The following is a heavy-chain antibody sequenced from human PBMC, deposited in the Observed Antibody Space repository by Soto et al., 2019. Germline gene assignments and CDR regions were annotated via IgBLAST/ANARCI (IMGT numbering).Heavy chain of an antibody. V-gene: IGHV3-21*01. J-gene: IGHJ3*01. D-gene: IGHD3-10*01. Sequence: EVQLVESGGGLVKPGGSLRLSCAGSGFTFNAYAMNWVRQAPGGGLEWVSSISSTSTYIYYADSVQGRFTISRDNAKNSLFLQLNSRRAEDTAVYYCARGYRGVPSQYEVNDAFDVWGRGTMVTVSS. CDR3: ARGYRGVPSQYEVNDAFDV. CDR1: GFTFNAYA. CDR2: ISSTSTYI.